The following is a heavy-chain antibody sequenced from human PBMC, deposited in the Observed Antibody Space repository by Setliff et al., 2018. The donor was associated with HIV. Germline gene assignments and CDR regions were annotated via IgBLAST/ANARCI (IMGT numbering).Heavy chain of an antibody. CDR2: THASGTT. V-gene: IGHV4-4*07. CDR3: ARQTAAGTSATFDS. CDR1: GGSISGDF. D-gene: IGHD2-21*02. J-gene: IGHJ4*02. Sequence: SETLSLTCTVSGGSISGDFWTWIRQPAGEGLEWIGRTHASGTTQCEPSLKNRCSMSIDTSKNQFSLKLSSVTAADTAVYYCARQTAAGTSATFDSWGQGSLVTVSS.